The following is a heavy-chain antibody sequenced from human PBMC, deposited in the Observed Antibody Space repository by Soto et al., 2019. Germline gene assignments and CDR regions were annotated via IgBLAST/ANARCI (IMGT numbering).Heavy chain of an antibody. CDR2: ISYDGYNK. V-gene: IGHV3-30*18. CDR1: GFTFSNYG. CDR3: AKGRSRYNWNAGYYYYYAMDV. J-gene: IGHJ6*02. Sequence: QVQLVESGGGVVQPGRSLRLSCAASGFTFSNYGMHWVRQAPGKGLEWVAVISYDGYNKYYADSVKGRLTLSRANSKNPLYRPMDSLRAEDTALYYCAKGRSRYNWNAGYYYYYAMDVWGQGTTVTVSS. D-gene: IGHD1-1*01.